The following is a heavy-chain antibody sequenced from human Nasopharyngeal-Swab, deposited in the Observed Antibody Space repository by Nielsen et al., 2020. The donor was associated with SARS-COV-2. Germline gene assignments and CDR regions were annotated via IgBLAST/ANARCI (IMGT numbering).Heavy chain of an antibody. CDR3: AKDYYDSSGYYYV. Sequence: GESLKISCAASGFTFSSYAMSWVRQAPGKGLEWVSAISGSGGSTYYADSVKGRFTISRDNSKNTLYLQMNSLRAEDTAVYYRAKDYYDSSGYYYVWGQGTLVTVSS. V-gene: IGHV3-23*01. CDR1: GFTFSSYA. D-gene: IGHD3-22*01. J-gene: IGHJ4*02. CDR2: ISGSGGST.